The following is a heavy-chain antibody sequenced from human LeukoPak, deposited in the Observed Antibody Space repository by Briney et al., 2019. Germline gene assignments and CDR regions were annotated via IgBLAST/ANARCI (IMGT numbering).Heavy chain of an antibody. CDR2: INPSGGST. Sequence: GASVKVSCKASGYTFTSYYMHWVRQAPGQGLEWMGIINPSGGSTSYAQKFQGRVTMTRDMSTSTVYMELSSLRPEDTAVYYCAREGDGPGFDYWGQGTLVTVSS. D-gene: IGHD3-16*01. CDR1: GYTFTSYY. J-gene: IGHJ4*02. V-gene: IGHV1-46*01. CDR3: AREGDGPGFDY.